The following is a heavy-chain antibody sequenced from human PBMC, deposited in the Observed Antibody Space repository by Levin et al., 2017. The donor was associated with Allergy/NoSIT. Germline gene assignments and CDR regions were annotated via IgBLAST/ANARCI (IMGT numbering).Heavy chain of an antibody. Sequence: SQTLSLTCTVSGGSISSGGYYWSWIRQHPGKGLEWIGYIYYSGSTYYNPSLKSRVTISVDTSKNQFSLKLSSVTAADTAVYYCARDAHGYSSSRVAWFDPWGQGTLVTVSS. V-gene: IGHV4-31*02. D-gene: IGHD6-13*01. CDR1: GGSISSGGYY. J-gene: IGHJ5*02. CDR2: IYYSGST. CDR3: ARDAHGYSSSRVAWFDP.